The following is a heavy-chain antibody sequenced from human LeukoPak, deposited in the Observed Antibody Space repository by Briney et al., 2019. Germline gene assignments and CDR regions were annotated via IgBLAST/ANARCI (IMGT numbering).Heavy chain of an antibody. CDR1: GFTLSSYW. Sequence: GGSLRLSCAASGFTLSSYWMSWVRQAPGKGLGWVANIKQDGSEKYYVDSVKGRFTISRDNAKNSLYLQMNRLRVEDTAVYYCARIRFGESYAPKSYYYYYMDVWGIGTTVTISS. CDR2: IKQDGSEK. V-gene: IGHV3-7*01. J-gene: IGHJ6*03. CDR3: ARIRFGESYAPKSYYYYYMDV. D-gene: IGHD3-10*01.